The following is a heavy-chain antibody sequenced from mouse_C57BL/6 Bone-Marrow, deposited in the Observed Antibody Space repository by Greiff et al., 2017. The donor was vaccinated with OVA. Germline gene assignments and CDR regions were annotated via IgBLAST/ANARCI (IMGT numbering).Heavy chain of an antibody. CDR2: IDPENGDT. CDR3: TKPYGYFYYYAMDY. D-gene: IGHD2-2*01. V-gene: IGHV14-4*01. CDR1: GFNIKDDY. J-gene: IGHJ4*01. Sequence: EVQLQQSGAELVRPGASVKLSCTASGFNIKDDYMHWVKQRPEQGLEWIGWIDPENGDTEYASKFQGKATITADTSSNTAYLQLSSLTSEDTAVYYCTKPYGYFYYYAMDYWGQGTSVTVSS.